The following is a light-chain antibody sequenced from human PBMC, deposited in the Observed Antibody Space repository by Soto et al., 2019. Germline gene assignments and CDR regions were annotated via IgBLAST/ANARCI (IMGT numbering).Light chain of an antibody. CDR1: QSISVH. J-gene: IGKJ2*01. Sequence: DIQMTQSPSSLSASVGDTVTITCRASQSISVHLNWYQQKGGKVPKLLIYAASNLYSGVQSRFSGSGSETYFALNISSLQPEDFATYYCQQSYITPYTFGPGTRLEIK. V-gene: IGKV1-39*01. CDR3: QQSYITPYT. CDR2: AAS.